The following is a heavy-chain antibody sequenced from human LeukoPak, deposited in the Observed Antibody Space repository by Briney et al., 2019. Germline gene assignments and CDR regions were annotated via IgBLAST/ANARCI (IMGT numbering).Heavy chain of an antibody. CDR3: ARDSGTTGEVKFDP. D-gene: IGHD3-10*01. J-gene: IGHJ5*02. V-gene: IGHV4-38-2*02. CDR1: GYSSSSGNY. CDR2: IYHSGST. Sequence: PSETLSLTCTVSGYSSSSGNYWGWIRLPPGKGLQWIGSIYHSGSTYYNPSLKSRVAISVDTSKNQFSLKLSSVTAADTAVYYSARDSGTTGEVKFDPWGQGTLVTVSS.